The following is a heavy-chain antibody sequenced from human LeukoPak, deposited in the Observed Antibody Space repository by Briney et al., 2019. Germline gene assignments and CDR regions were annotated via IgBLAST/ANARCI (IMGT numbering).Heavy chain of an antibody. CDR3: ARVDIVVVVAATSPARFDY. CDR2: IYYSGST. V-gene: IGHV4-31*03. D-gene: IGHD2-15*01. CDR1: GDSTSSDRYY. J-gene: IGHJ4*02. Sequence: ASETLSLTCTVSGDSTSSDRYYWSWIRQHPGKGLEWIGYIYYSGSTYYNPSLKSRVTISVDTSKNQFSLKLSSVTAADTAVYYCARVDIVVVVAATSPARFDYWGQGTLVTVSS.